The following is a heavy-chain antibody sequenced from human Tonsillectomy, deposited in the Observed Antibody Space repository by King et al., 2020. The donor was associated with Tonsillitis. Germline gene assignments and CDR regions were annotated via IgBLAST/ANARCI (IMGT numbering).Heavy chain of an antibody. V-gene: IGHV3-30*18. J-gene: IGHJ4*02. CDR3: AKAKDYGSGSYYEYYFDY. CDR2: ISYDGSNK. CDR1: GFTFSSYG. Sequence: VQLVESGGGVVQPGRSLRLSCAASGFTFSSYGMHWGRQAPGKGLEWVAVISYDGSNKYYADSLKGRFTISRDNSKNTLYLQMNSLRAEDTGVYYCAKAKDYGSGSYYEYYFDYWGQGTLVTVSS. D-gene: IGHD3-10*01.